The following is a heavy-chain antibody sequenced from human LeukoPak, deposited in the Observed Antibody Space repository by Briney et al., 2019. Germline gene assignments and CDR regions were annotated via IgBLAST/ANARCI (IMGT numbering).Heavy chain of an antibody. V-gene: IGHV3-23*01. CDR2: FFGSDDST. CDR3: TKEAYSSGWYGVY. D-gene: IGHD6-19*01. Sequence: GGSLRLSCAASGLTVSSNYMSWVRQAPGKGLEWVSAFFGSDDSTFYADSVKGRFTVSRDNSKNTLYLQMNSLRAEDTAVYYCTKEAYSSGWYGVYWGQGTLVTVSS. J-gene: IGHJ4*02. CDR1: GLTVSSNY.